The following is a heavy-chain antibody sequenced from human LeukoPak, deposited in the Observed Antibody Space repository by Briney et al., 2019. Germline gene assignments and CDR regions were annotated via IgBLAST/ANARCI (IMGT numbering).Heavy chain of an antibody. V-gene: IGHV1-69*13. CDR3: ARNLMATVTTLSTKYGMDV. J-gene: IGHJ6*02. CDR1: GGILSSYD. CDR2: IIPIFGTA. D-gene: IGHD4-17*01. Sequence: SVKVSCKASGGILSSYDISWVRQAPGQGLEWTGGIIPIFGTANYAQKFQGRVTITADESTSTAYMELSSLRSEDTAVYYCARNLMATVTTLSTKYGMDVRGQGTTVTVSS.